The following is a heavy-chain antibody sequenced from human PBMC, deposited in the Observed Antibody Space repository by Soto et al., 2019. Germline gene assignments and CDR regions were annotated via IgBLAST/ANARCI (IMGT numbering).Heavy chain of an antibody. J-gene: IGHJ4*02. V-gene: IGHV3-66*01. CDR3: ARDLNLGSFDY. CDR1: GFTVSTDW. CDR2: IRSGGNT. Sequence: PGGSLRLSCAASGFTVSTDWMYWVRQAPGKGLEWVSVIRSGGNTYYADSVEGRFTISRDNSKNTVYLQMNSLRAEDTAVYYCARDLNLGSFDYWGQGT.